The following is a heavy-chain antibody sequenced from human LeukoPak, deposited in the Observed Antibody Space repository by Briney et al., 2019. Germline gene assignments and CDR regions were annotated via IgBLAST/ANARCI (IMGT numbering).Heavy chain of an antibody. CDR1: GFTFSSYR. Sequence: GGSLRLSCAASGFTFSSYRMNWVRQAPGKGLEWVSSISSNSTYKYYADSVKGRFTISRDNAKNSLYLQMNSLRAEDTAVYYCAREDSSGWADYWGQGTLVTVSS. CDR2: ISSNSTYK. J-gene: IGHJ4*02. V-gene: IGHV3-21*01. CDR3: AREDSSGWADY. D-gene: IGHD6-19*01.